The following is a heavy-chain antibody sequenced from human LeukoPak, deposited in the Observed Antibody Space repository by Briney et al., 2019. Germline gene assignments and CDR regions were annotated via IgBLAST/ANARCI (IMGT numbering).Heavy chain of an antibody. V-gene: IGHV4-39*01. D-gene: IGHD6-13*01. Sequence: TSETLSLTCTVSGGSISSSSYYWGWIRQPPGKGLEWIGSIYYSGSTNYNPSLKSRVTISVDTSKNQFSLKLSSVTAADTAVYYCARLEQQLVPDYWGQGTLVTVSS. J-gene: IGHJ4*02. CDR3: ARLEQQLVPDY. CDR2: IYYSGST. CDR1: GGSISSSSYY.